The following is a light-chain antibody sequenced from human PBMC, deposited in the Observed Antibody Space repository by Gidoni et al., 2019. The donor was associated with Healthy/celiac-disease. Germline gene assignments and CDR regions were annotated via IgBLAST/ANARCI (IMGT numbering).Light chain of an antibody. Sequence: DIQMTQSPSSLSASVGDRVTITCQASQDISNYLNWYQQKPGKAPKLLIYDASNLETGVPSSFSGSGSGTDFTFTISSLQPEDIATYYCQQYDNLAVTFXGXTKVEIK. J-gene: IGKJ4*01. CDR1: QDISNY. V-gene: IGKV1-33*01. CDR3: QQYDNLAVT. CDR2: DAS.